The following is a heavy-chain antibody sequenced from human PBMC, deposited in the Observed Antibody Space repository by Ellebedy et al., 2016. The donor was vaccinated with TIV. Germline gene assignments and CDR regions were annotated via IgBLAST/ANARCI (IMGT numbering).Heavy chain of an antibody. CDR3: ASPGPYYDVLTESFPHHFAS. V-gene: IGHV1-3*01. CDR1: GYTFTTYA. J-gene: IGHJ4*02. CDR2: INAGNGTT. D-gene: IGHD3-9*01. Sequence: AASVKVSCKASGYTFTTYAMHWVRQAPGQRLEWMAWINAGNGTTKYSQKFQGRVTITRDTSETTVYMELSSLRSEDTAVYYCASPGPYYDVLTESFPHHFASWGQGTQVTVSS.